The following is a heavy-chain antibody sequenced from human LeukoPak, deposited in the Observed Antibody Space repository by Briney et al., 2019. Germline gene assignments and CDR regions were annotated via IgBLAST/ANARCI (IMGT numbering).Heavy chain of an antibody. CDR1: GFTVSSNY. J-gene: IGHJ6*02. Sequence: GGSLRLSCAPSGFTVSSNYMSWVRQAPGEGVEWVSVIYSGGCAYYADSVKGRFTISRENSKNTLYLQMNSLRAEDTAVYYCARAPVAATPYYYYGMDVWGQGTTVTVSS. V-gene: IGHV3-53*01. D-gene: IGHD2-15*01. CDR3: ARAPVAATPYYYYGMDV. CDR2: IYSGGCA.